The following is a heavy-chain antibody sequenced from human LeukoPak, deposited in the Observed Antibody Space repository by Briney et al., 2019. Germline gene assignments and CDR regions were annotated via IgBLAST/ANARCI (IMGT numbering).Heavy chain of an antibody. Sequence: GGSLRLSCAASGFTFSSYAMHWVRQAPGKGLEWVAVISYDGSNEYYAGSVKGRFTISRDNSKNTLYLQMNSLRAEDTAVYYCARRGLYGSGSYYAFDIWGQGTMVTVSS. CDR3: ARRGLYGSGSYYAFDI. J-gene: IGHJ3*02. CDR2: ISYDGSNE. D-gene: IGHD3-10*01. CDR1: GFTFSSYA. V-gene: IGHV3-30*04.